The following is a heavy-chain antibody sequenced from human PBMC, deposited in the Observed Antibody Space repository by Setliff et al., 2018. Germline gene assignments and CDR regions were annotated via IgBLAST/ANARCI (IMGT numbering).Heavy chain of an antibody. Sequence: ASVKVSCKASGYTFTNFGITWVRQAPGQGLEWMGWVTIYNGNTRYAQNLQGRLTLTTDISTSTAYMELGSLTTDDTAVYYCARVKQQLVRGSGLDLWGQGTLVTVSS. CDR2: VTIYNGNT. D-gene: IGHD6-13*01. V-gene: IGHV1-18*01. CDR3: ARVKQQLVRGSGLDL. CDR1: GYTFTNFG. J-gene: IGHJ5*02.